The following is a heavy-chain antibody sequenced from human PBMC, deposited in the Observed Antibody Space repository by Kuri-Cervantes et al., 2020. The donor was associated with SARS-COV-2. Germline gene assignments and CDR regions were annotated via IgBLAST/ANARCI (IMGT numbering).Heavy chain of an antibody. CDR3: AKDRVIQWLVGCCFDP. CDR1: GFTFSSYG. V-gene: IGHV3-30*02. CDR2: IRYDGSNK. Sequence: GESLKISCAASGFTFSSYGMHWVRQAPGKGLEWVAFIRYDGSNKYYADSVKGRFTISRDNSKNTLYLQMNSLRAEDTAVYYCAKDRVIQWLVGCCFDPWGQGTLVTVSS. D-gene: IGHD6-19*01. J-gene: IGHJ5*02.